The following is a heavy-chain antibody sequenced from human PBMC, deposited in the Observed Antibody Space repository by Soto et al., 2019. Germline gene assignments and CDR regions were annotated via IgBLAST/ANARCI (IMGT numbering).Heavy chain of an antibody. CDR1: GFTFDDYA. V-gene: IGHV3-9*01. Sequence: ALRLSCAASGFTFDDYAMHWVRQAPGKGLEWVSGISWNSGSIGYADSVKGRLTISRDNAKNSLYLQMNSLRAEDTALYYCAKEVITYYDFWSGYSNGMDVWGQGTTVTVSS. CDR2: ISWNSGSI. D-gene: IGHD3-3*01. J-gene: IGHJ6*02. CDR3: AKEVITYYDFWSGYSNGMDV.